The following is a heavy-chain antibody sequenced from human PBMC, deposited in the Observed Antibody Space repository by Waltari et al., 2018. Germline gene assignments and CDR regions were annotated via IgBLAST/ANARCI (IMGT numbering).Heavy chain of an antibody. Sequence: DVLLVESGGSLVKPGGSLRLSCVGSGFGFSSHSMYWVRQRPGKGLEWVSSITKRSDHINDAESVKGRFTVSRDNANNSLTLEMNNLRVEDTAVYYCVRGSGGGDLRGDKWGQGTHVTVSS. D-gene: IGHD3-3*01. J-gene: IGHJ4*02. CDR1: GFGFSSHS. CDR3: VRGSGGGDLRGDK. CDR2: ITKRSDHI. V-gene: IGHV3-21*02.